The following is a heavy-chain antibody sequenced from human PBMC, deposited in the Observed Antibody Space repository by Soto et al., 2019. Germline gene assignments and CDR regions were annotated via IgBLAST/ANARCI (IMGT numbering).Heavy chain of an antibody. CDR3: AREYYDFWSGYPGYYYYDMDV. Sequence: ASATGSCKDSGYTFTSYGTRWVRRASGQGRAGMGCISAYNGNTNYAQKLQGTPTITTDTYTSTAYMDPRSLSSDDTAVYYCAREYYDFWSGYPGYYYYDMDVWGQGTTLAVSS. J-gene: IGHJ6*02. V-gene: IGHV1-18*04. D-gene: IGHD3-3*01. CDR2: ISAYNGNT. CDR1: GYTFTSYG.